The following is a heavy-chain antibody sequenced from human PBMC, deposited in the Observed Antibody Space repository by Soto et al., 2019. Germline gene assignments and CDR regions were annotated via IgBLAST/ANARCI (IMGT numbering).Heavy chain of an antibody. Sequence: EVQVVESGGGLVQPGRSLRLSCTASGFTFGDYAMSWFRQAPGKGLEWVGFIRSKAYGGTTEYAASVKGRFTISRDDSKSIAYLQINCQKTADTTVYYCTRAVEYQLAVGVHFDIWGQGTMVTVSS. CDR2: IRSKAYGGTT. CDR3: TRAVEYQLAVGVHFDI. D-gene: IGHD2-2*01. J-gene: IGHJ3*02. V-gene: IGHV3-49*03. CDR1: GFTFGDYA.